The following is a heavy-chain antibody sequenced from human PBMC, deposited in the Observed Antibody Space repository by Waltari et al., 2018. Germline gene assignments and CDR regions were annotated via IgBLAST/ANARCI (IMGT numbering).Heavy chain of an antibody. CDR2: IYYSGST. V-gene: IGHV4-39*07. J-gene: IGHJ5*02. D-gene: IGHD6-13*01. CDR1: GCSISSSSYY. CDR3: ARQKYRIAAAGTLNWFDP. Sequence: QLQLQESGPGLVKPSETLSLTCTVPGCSISSSSYYWGWIRQPPGKGLEWIGSIYYSGSTYYNPSLKSRVTISVDTSKNQFSLKLSSVTAADTAVYYCARQKYRIAAAGTLNWFDPWGQGTLVTVSS.